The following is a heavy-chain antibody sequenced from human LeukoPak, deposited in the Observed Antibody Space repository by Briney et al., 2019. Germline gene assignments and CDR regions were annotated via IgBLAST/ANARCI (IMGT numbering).Heavy chain of an antibody. CDR3: ARGFGSGWPGWFDP. CDR2: IYHSGST. CDR1: GGSISSGGYS. V-gene: IGHV4-30-2*01. Sequence: SETLSLTCAVSGGSISSGGYSWSWLRQPPGKGLEWIGYIYHSGSTYYNPSLKSRVTISVDRSKTQFSLKLSSVTAADTAVYYCARGFGSGWPGWFDPWGQGTLVTVSS. D-gene: IGHD3-10*01. J-gene: IGHJ5*02.